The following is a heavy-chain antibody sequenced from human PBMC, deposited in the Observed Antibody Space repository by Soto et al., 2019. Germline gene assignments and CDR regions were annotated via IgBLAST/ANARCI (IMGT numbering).Heavy chain of an antibody. CDR3: VSIIVVPAALFDI. CDR1: GYTFTSYD. Sequence: GASVKVSCKASGYTFTSYDINWVRQATGQGLEWMGWMNPNSGNTGYAQKFQGRVTMTRNTSISTAYMELSSLRSEDTAVYYCVSIIVVPAALFDIWGQGTMVTVS. CDR2: MNPNSGNT. D-gene: IGHD2-2*01. V-gene: IGHV1-8*01. J-gene: IGHJ3*02.